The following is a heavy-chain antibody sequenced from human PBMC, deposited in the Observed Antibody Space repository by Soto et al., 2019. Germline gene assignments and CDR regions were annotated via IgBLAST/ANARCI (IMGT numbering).Heavy chain of an antibody. D-gene: IGHD4-17*01. CDR3: SIHMICRRMTTIHYFDS. Sequence: EVQLVESGGGLVQPGRSLRLSCVASGFTADDYAMHWVRQAAGKGLEWVSGISSNSDTIDYADSVKGRFTISRDNAKNSLFLQMNSLRSEETALYYCSIHMICRRMTTIHYFDSWGQGTLVTVSS. J-gene: IGHJ4*02. CDR2: ISSNSDTI. V-gene: IGHV3-9*02. CDR1: GFTADDYA.